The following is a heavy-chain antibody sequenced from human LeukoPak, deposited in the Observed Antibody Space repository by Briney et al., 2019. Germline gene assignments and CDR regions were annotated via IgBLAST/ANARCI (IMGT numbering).Heavy chain of an antibody. CDR2: MNPNSGNT. J-gene: IGHJ4*02. D-gene: IGHD3-3*01. CDR3: ARALTYYDFWSGYYTLYYFDY. V-gene: IGHV1-8*03. CDR1: GYTFTSYD. Sequence: GASVKVSCMASGYTFTSYDINWVRQAPGQGLEWMGWMNPNSGNTGYAQKFQGRVTITRNTSISTAYMELSSLRSEDTAVYYCARALTYYDFWSGYYTLYYFDYWGQGTLVTVSS.